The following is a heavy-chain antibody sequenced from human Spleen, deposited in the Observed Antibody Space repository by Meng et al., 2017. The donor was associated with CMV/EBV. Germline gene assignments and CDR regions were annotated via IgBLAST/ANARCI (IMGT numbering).Heavy chain of an antibody. D-gene: IGHD3-3*01. J-gene: IGHJ4*02. Sequence: GESLKISCAASGFTFSTYAMNWVRQAPGKGLEWVANIKQDGSEKYYVDSVKGRFTISRDNAKNSLYLQMNSLRAEDTAVYYCARAGDYDFWSCYYGTHYFDYWGQGTLVTVSS. V-gene: IGHV3-7*01. CDR1: GFTFSTYA. CDR3: ARAGDYDFWSCYYGTHYFDY. CDR2: IKQDGSEK.